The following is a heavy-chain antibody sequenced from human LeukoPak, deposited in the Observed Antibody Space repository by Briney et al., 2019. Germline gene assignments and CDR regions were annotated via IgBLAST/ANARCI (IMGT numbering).Heavy chain of an antibody. D-gene: IGHD3-3*01. J-gene: IGHJ4*02. V-gene: IGHV4-59*01. CDR3: ARVPLDFWSGYPQYYFDY. CDR2: IYYSGST. CDR1: GGSISSYY. Sequence: PSETLSLTCTVSGGSISSYYWSWIRQPSGKGLEWIGYIYYSGSTNYNPSLKSRVTISVDTSKNQFSLKLSSVTAADTAVYYCARVPLDFWSGYPQYYFDYWGQGTLVTVSS.